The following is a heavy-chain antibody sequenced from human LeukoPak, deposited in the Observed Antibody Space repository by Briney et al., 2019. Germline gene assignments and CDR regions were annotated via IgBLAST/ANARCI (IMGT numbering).Heavy chain of an antibody. J-gene: IGHJ4*02. CDR1: GGSVTSGVYS. Sequence: PSQTLSLTCVVSGGSVTSGVYSWTWIRQPPGKGLEWIGYIYHSGNTYYNPSLKSRVTISVDRSENQFSLKLSSVTAADTAVYYCASVVTDYYDSSGYYDYWGQGALVTVSS. CDR3: ASVVTDYYDSSGYYDY. V-gene: IGHV4-30-2*01. D-gene: IGHD3-22*01. CDR2: IYHSGNT.